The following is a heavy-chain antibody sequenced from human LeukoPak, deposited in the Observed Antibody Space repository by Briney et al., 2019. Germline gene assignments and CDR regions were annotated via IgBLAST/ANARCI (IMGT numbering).Heavy chain of an antibody. V-gene: IGHV3-15*01. D-gene: IGHD3-10*01. Sequence: MAGGSLRLSCAASGFNFSSAWMTWVRQPPGKGLEWVGRIKSKTDGGTVDYAAPVKGRFTISRDDSINTLYLQVNSLKTEDTAMYYCIVSNYYSSGSYNFDSWGQGTLVTVSS. CDR1: GFNFSSAW. CDR2: IKSKTDGGTV. CDR3: IVSNYYSSGSYNFDS. J-gene: IGHJ4*02.